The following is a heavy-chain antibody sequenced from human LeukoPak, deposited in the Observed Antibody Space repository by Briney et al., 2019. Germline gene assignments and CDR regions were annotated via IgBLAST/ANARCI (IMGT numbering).Heavy chain of an antibody. D-gene: IGHD5-18*01. CDR2: IYHSGST. J-gene: IGHJ4*02. V-gene: IGHV4-30-2*01. Sequence: SQTLSLTCAVSGGSIGSGGYSWSWIRQPPGKGLEWIGYIYHSGSTYYNPSLKSRVTIPVDRSKNQFSLKLSSVTAADTAVYYCARVMASGYSYGYFDYWGQGTLVTVSS. CDR1: GGSIGSGGYS. CDR3: ARVMASGYSYGYFDY.